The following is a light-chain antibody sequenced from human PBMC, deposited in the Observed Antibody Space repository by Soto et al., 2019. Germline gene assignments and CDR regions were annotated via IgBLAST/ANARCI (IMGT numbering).Light chain of an antibody. J-gene: IGKJ1*01. CDR2: QTS. CDR1: QYINTR. V-gene: IGKV3-11*01. CDR3: HQRQSWPRT. Sequence: SPGDRVTLSCRASQYINTRLAWYQHRPGQAPRLLIYQTSIRAAGIPARFSASGTGTDFTLTISDVQPEDFAVYYCHQRQSWPRTFGQGTKVDIK.